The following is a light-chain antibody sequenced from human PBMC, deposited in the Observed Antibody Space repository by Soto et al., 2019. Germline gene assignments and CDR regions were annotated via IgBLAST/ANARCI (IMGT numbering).Light chain of an antibody. CDR3: QQYGSSPIT. CDR2: GAS. Sequence: EIVLTQSPGTLSLSPGERATLSCRASQSVRSNYLAWYQQKPGQAPRLLIYGASSRATGIPDRFSGSGSGTDFSLTISRLEPEDFAVYYCQQYGSSPITFGQGTRLEIK. CDR1: QSVRSNY. V-gene: IGKV3-20*01. J-gene: IGKJ5*01.